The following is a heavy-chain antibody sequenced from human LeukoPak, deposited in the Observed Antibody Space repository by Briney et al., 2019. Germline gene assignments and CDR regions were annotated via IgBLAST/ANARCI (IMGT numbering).Heavy chain of an antibody. J-gene: IGHJ5*02. CDR3: AREFRWLSPFDP. CDR1: GGSISSFY. V-gene: IGHV4-4*07. Sequence: PSETLSLTCTVSGGSISSFYWNWIRHPAGKGLEWIGRIYTSGSTNYNPSLKSRVTISVDTSKYQFSLKLTSVTAADTAVYYCAREFRWLSPFDPWGQGALVTVSS. D-gene: IGHD5-18*01. CDR2: IYTSGST.